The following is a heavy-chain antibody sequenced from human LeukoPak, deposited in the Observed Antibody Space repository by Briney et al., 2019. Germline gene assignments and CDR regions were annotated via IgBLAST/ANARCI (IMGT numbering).Heavy chain of an antibody. Sequence: PGGSLRLSCAASGFTFSSYAMSWVRQAPGKGLEWVSAISGSGGSTYYADSVKGRFTISRDNSKNTLYLQMNSLRADDAAVYYCARDPAEFSGWYTYFDYWGQGTLVTVSS. V-gene: IGHV3-23*01. CDR3: ARDPAEFSGWYTYFDY. J-gene: IGHJ4*02. D-gene: IGHD6-19*01. CDR2: ISGSGGST. CDR1: GFTFSSYA.